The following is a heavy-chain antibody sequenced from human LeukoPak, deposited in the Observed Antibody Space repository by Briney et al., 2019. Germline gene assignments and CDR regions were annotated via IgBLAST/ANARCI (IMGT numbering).Heavy chain of an antibody. CDR3: ARGKGYNTPFDY. CDR1: GGSINYAY. J-gene: IGHJ4*02. V-gene: IGHV4-59*01. D-gene: IGHD5-24*01. CDR2: VSHTGST. Sequence: SETLSLTCTVSGGSINYAYWSWIRLPPGKKLEWIGFVSHTGSTNYNPSLTSRVTISVDTSKNQFSLKLTSVAAADTAIYFCARGKGYNTPFDYWGQGILVTVSS.